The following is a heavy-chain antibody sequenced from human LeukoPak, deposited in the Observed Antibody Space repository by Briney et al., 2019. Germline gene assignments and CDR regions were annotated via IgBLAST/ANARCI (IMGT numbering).Heavy chain of an antibody. CDR1: GGSFSGYY. Sequence: PSETLSLTCAVYGGSFSGYYWSWIRQPPGKGLEWIGEINHSGSTNYNPSLKSRVTISVDTSKNQFSLKLSSVTAADTAVYYCARWWNAFDIWGQGTMVTVSS. J-gene: IGHJ3*02. V-gene: IGHV4-34*01. CDR3: ARWWNAFDI. D-gene: IGHD2-15*01. CDR2: INHSGST.